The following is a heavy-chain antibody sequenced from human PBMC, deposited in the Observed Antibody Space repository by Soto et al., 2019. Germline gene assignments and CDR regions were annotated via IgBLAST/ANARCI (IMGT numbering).Heavy chain of an antibody. J-gene: IGHJ5*01. Sequence: PGKGLEWIGYIYYTGSTNYNPSLKSRVTISVDTSTNQISLKLRSVTAADTAVYYCARSPRLYGDSYAWG. D-gene: IGHD4-17*01. V-gene: IGHV4-59*01. CDR3: ARSPRLYGDSYA. CDR2: IYYTGST.